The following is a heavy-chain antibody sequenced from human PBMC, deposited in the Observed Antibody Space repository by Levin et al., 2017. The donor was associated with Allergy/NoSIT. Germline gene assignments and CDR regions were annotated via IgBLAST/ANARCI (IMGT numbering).Heavy chain of an antibody. J-gene: IGHJ4*02. CDR1: GFTFSTYW. Sequence: GGSLRLSCAASGFTFSTYWMSWVRQAPGKGLEWVANIKQDGSEKYYGDSVKGRFTISSDNAKNSVSLQMNSLRAEDTAVYYCAFVALDYGGTQADYWGQGALVTVSS. V-gene: IGHV3-7*01. CDR2: IKQDGSEK. CDR3: AFVALDYGGTQADY. D-gene: IGHD4-23*01.